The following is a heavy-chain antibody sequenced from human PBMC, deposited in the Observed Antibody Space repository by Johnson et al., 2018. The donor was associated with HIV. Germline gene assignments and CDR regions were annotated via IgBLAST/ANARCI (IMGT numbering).Heavy chain of an antibody. J-gene: IGHJ3*02. CDR3: ARDPMVRGAGGFDI. Sequence: QMLLVESGGGVVQPGRSLRLSCAASGFTFSSYAMHWVRQAPGKGLEWVAVISYDGSNKYYADSVKGRFTISRDNSKNTLYLQMNSLRAEDTAVYYCARDPMVRGAGGFDIWGQGTMVTVCS. CDR1: GFTFSSYA. D-gene: IGHD3-10*01. V-gene: IGHV3-30-3*01. CDR2: ISYDGSNK.